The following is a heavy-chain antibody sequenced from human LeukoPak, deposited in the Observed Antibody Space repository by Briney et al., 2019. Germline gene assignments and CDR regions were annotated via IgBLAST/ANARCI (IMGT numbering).Heavy chain of an antibody. CDR1: GFTFSTYG. CDR2: IYSGGST. V-gene: IGHV3-53*01. CDR3: AREAKDIVVVPAAITYYYYMDV. Sequence: GGSLRLSCAASGFTFSTYGLHWVRQAPGKGLEWVSVIYSGGSTYYADSVKGRFTISRDNSKNTLYLQMNSLRAEDTAVYYCAREAKDIVVVPAAITYYYYMDVWGKGTTVTVSS. D-gene: IGHD2-2*02. J-gene: IGHJ6*03.